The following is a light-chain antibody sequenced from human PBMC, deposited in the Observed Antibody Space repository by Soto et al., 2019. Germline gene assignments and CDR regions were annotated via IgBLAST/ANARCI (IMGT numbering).Light chain of an antibody. CDR2: DAS. CDR3: RQYGIPPT. Sequence: EIVLTQSPGTLSLSPGERATLSCRSSQSVTSSYLAWYQQKPGQAPRLLIYDASSRATGIPDRFSGSGSGTDFTLTISRLEAEDFAVFYCRQYGIPPTFGQGNKVEIK. J-gene: IGKJ1*01. V-gene: IGKV3-20*01. CDR1: QSVTSSY.